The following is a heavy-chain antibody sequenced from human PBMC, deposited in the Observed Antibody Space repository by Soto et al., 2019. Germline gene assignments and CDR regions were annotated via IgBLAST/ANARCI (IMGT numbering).Heavy chain of an antibody. V-gene: IGHV4-59*08. Sequence: PSETLSLTCTISGGSISTYYWNWIRQPPGKGLEWIGYVYHSGGTTYNPSLKSRVTISVDTSKNQFSLKLSSVTAADTAVYYCARLSWQYYFDYWGQGTLVTVSS. CDR3: ARLSWQYYFDY. D-gene: IGHD6-13*01. CDR1: GGSISTYY. J-gene: IGHJ4*02. CDR2: VYHSGGT.